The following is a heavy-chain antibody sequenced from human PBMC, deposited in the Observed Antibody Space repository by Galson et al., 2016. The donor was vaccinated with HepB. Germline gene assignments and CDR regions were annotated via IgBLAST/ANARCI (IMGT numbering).Heavy chain of an antibody. CDR1: GYTFTSYR. J-gene: IGHJ6*02. V-gene: IGHV1-3*01. D-gene: IGHD1-14*01. Sequence: SVKVSCKASGYTFTSYRILWVRQAPGQSLEWMGWINVGNGITKYSEKVQGRVTITSDTSASTVPMELSSLITGDTAVYYWARDGEPLYDYGMDVWGQGTTVIVSS. CDR2: INVGNGIT. CDR3: ARDGEPLYDYGMDV.